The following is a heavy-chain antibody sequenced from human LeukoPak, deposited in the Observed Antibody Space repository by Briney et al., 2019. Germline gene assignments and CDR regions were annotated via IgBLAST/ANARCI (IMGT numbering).Heavy chain of an antibody. Sequence: PGESLQISCKGSGYSFTSYWIGWVRQLPGKGLEWMGIIYPGDSDTRYSPSFQGQVTISADKSISTAYLQWSSLKASDTAMYYCARRGSGIAVADHFDYWGQGTLVTVSS. V-gene: IGHV5-51*01. CDR2: IYPGDSDT. D-gene: IGHD6-19*01. CDR3: ARRGSGIAVADHFDY. CDR1: GYSFTSYW. J-gene: IGHJ4*02.